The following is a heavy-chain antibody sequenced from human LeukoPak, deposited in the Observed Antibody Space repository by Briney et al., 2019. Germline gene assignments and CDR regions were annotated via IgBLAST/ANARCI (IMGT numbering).Heavy chain of an antibody. CDR1: GGSFSGYY. CDR2: INHSGST. D-gene: IGHD4-23*01. J-gene: IGHJ4*02. V-gene: IGHV4-34*01. CDR3: ARWWGPYRWYSR. Sequence: PSETLSLTCAVYGGSFSGYYWSWIRQPPGKGLEWIGEINHSGSTNYNPSLKSRVTISVDTSKNQFSLKLSSVTAADTAVYYCARWWGPYRWYSRWGQGTLVTVSS.